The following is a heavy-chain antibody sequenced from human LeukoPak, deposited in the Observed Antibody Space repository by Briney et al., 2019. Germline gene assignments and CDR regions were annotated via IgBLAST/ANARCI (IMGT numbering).Heavy chain of an antibody. Sequence: ASVKVSCKASGGTFSSYAISWVRQAPGQGLEWMGWISAYNGNTNYAQKLQGRVTMTRNTSISTAYMELSSLRSEDTAVYYCARVGYSSGWFDYYGMDVWGQGTTVTVSS. CDR2: ISAYNGNT. CDR3: ARVGYSSGWFDYYGMDV. V-gene: IGHV1-18*01. J-gene: IGHJ6*02. D-gene: IGHD6-19*01. CDR1: GGTFSSYA.